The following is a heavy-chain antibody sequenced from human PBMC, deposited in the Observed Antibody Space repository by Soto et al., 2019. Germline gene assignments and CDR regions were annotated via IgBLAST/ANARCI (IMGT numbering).Heavy chain of an antibody. D-gene: IGHD6-13*01. CDR3: ARSPRSSPYFDY. CDR1: GYTFSNFW. CDR2: IYPGDSET. Sequence: GESLKISCQCSGYTFSNFWLACVRQLPWKGLEYVGIIYPGDSETRYSPSFHGKVTISADTSIGTAYLQWSSLEASDSAFYFCARSPRSSPYFDYWGQGALVTVSS. J-gene: IGHJ4*02. V-gene: IGHV5-51*01.